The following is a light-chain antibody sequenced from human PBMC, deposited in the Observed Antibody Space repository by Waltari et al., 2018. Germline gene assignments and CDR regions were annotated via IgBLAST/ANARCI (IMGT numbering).Light chain of an antibody. CDR3: QQYNSYRT. CDR1: QVLNSW. J-gene: IGKJ1*01. Sequence: DIQMTQSPSSVSASVGDRVSITCRSSQVLNSWLAWYQQKPGKAPKLLISAASRLQSGVPPRFSGAGSGRDFTLTISSLQPEDFATYYCQQYNSYRTFGQGTKVEIK. V-gene: IGKV1D-12*01. CDR2: AAS.